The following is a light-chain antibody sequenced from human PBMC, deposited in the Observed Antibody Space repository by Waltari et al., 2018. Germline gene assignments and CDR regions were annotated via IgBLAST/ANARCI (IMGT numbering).Light chain of an antibody. J-gene: IGLJ3*02. Sequence: QSVLTQPPSVSAAPGQKVTIYCSGSSCNIGTKDVSWSQQRPGAAPKLLIYANNRRPSGIPDRFSGSKAGTSATLGIIGLQTGDEADYYCGTWDTSLAAGMFGGGTKLTVL. CDR2: ANN. V-gene: IGLV1-51*02. CDR1: SCNIGTKD. CDR3: GTWDTSLAAGM.